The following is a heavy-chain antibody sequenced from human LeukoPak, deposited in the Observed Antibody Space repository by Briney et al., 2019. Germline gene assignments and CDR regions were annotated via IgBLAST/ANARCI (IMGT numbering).Heavy chain of an antibody. J-gene: IGHJ6*03. Sequence: SETLSLTCTVSGGSISSYYWSWIRQPPGKGLEWIGYIYYSGSTYYNPSLRSRVTISVDTSKNQFSLKLSSVTAADTAVYYCARAVTTVDYYYYYYMDVWGKGTTVTVSS. CDR3: ARAVTTVDYYYYYYMDV. CDR2: IYYSGST. D-gene: IGHD4-23*01. CDR1: GGSISSYY. V-gene: IGHV4-59*01.